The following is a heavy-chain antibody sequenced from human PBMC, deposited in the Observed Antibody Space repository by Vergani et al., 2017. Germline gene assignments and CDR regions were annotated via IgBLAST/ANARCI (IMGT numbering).Heavy chain of an antibody. Sequence: QVQLVQSGAEVKKPGASVKVSCKASGYTFTSYYMHWVRQAPGQGLEWMGIINPSGGSTSYAQKFQGRVTMTRDTSTSTVYMELSSLRAEDTAVYYCARRGSGSDADGGWFDPWGQGTLVTVSS. CDR3: ARRGSGSDADGGWFDP. CDR1: GYTFTSYY. V-gene: IGHV1-46*01. J-gene: IGHJ5*02. D-gene: IGHD1-26*01. CDR2: INPSGGST.